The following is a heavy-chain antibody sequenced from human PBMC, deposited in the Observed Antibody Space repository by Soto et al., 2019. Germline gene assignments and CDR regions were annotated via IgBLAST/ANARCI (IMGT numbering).Heavy chain of an antibody. D-gene: IGHD3-9*01. CDR1: GGSISSGDYY. CDR2: IYYSGST. V-gene: IGHV4-30-4*01. J-gene: IGHJ3*01. CDR3: ARLYPYYYILTGSQIYGFDF. Sequence: SETLSLTCTVSGGSISSGDYYWSWIRQPPGKGLEWIGYIYYSGSTYYNPSLKSRVTISVDTSKNQFSLKLSSVTAADTAVYYCARLYPYYYILTGSQIYGFDFWGQGTMVTVSS.